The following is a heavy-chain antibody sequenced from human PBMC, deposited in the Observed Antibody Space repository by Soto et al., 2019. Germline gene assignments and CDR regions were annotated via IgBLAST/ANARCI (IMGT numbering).Heavy chain of an antibody. J-gene: IGHJ6*02. D-gene: IGHD5-18*01. V-gene: IGHV4-39*01. CDR2: IYYSGIT. CDR1: GGSISSSSYY. Sequence: WETLSLTCTVSGGSISSSSYYWGWIRQPPGKGLEWIGSIYYSGITYYNPSLKSRVTISVDTSKNQFSLKLSSVTAADTAVYYCACIFSGGYGYGFYYYGMDVWGQGTTVT. CDR3: ACIFSGGYGYGFYYYGMDV.